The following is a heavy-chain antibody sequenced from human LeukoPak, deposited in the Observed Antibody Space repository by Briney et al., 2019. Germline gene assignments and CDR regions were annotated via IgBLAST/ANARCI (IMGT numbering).Heavy chain of an antibody. Sequence: SETLSLTCTVSGVSITSGDSYWTWIRQPAGKSLEWLGRISASGSASYNPSLKGRVIISIDTSKSQFSLKLTPVTAADTAVYYCARDPRTVAYYFDFWGQGRLVTVSS. D-gene: IGHD3/OR15-3a*01. CDR2: ISASGSA. V-gene: IGHV4-61*02. CDR3: ARDPRTVAYYFDF. CDR1: GVSITSGDSY. J-gene: IGHJ4*02.